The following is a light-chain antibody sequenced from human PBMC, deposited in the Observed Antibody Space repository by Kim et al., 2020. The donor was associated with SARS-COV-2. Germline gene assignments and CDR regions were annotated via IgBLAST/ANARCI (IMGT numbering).Light chain of an antibody. J-gene: IGKJ1*01. Sequence: SPGERATLSCRASQSVRSNYLAWYQQKPGQAPRLLIYGASRGATGIPDRFSGSGSGTDFTLTISRLEPEDFAVYYCQQYGSSPLTFGQGTKVEIK. V-gene: IGKV3-20*01. CDR2: GAS. CDR3: QQYGSSPLT. CDR1: QSVRSNY.